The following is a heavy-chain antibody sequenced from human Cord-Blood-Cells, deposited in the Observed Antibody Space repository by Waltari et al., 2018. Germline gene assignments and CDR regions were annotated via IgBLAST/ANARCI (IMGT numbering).Heavy chain of an antibody. CDR2: IYYSGST. V-gene: IGHV4-59*11. CDR1: GGSISSHY. Sequence: QVQLQESGPGLVKPSETLSLTCTVSGGSISSHYWSWIRQPPGKGLEWIGDIYYSGSTNYNPSLKSRVTISVDTSKNQFSLKLSSVTAADTAVYYCARAANVWSGYYFDYWGQGTLVTVSS. D-gene: IGHD3-3*01. J-gene: IGHJ4*02. CDR3: ARAANVWSGYYFDY.